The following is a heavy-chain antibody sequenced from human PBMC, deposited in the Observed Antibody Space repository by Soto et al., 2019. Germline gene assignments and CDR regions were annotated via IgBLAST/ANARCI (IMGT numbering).Heavy chain of an antibody. CDR2: IYYSGST. Sequence: PSETLSLTCTVSGGSISSYYWSWIRQPPGKGLEWIGYIYYSGSTNYNPSLKSRVTISVDTSKNQFSLKLSSVTAADTAVYYCARDIRGYYYDSSGYWGYYYYGMDVWGQGTTVTVSS. D-gene: IGHD3-22*01. J-gene: IGHJ6*02. CDR1: GGSISSYY. V-gene: IGHV4-59*01. CDR3: ARDIRGYYYDSSGYWGYYYYGMDV.